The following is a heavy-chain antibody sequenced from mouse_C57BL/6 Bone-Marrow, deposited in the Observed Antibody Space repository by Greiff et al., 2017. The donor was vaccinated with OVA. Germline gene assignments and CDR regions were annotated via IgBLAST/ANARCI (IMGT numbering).Heavy chain of an antibody. CDR1: GYTFTSYW. CDR2: IDTNSGGT. D-gene: IGHD1-1*01. V-gene: IGHV1-72*01. CDR3: ARYSRCTGAMDY. Sequence: QVQLQQPGAELVKPGASVKLSCKASGYTFTSYWMHWVKQRPGRGLVWIGRIDTNSGGTKYNEKFKSKATLTVDKPSSTAYMQLSSLTSEDSAVYYCARYSRCTGAMDYWGQGTSVTVSS. J-gene: IGHJ4*01.